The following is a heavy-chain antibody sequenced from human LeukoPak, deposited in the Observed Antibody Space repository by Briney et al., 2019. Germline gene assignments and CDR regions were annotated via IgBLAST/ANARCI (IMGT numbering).Heavy chain of an antibody. Sequence: PSETLSLTCTVSGGSISSYYWSWIRQPPGKGLEWIGEINHSGSTNYNPSLKSRVTISVDTSKNQFSLKLSSVTAADTAVYYCARGSGSSWSLFDYWGQGTLVTVSS. D-gene: IGHD6-13*01. J-gene: IGHJ4*02. V-gene: IGHV4-34*01. CDR3: ARGSGSSWSLFDY. CDR1: GGSISSYY. CDR2: INHSGST.